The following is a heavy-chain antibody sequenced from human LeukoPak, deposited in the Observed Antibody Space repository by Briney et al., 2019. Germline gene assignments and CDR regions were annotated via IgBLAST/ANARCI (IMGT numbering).Heavy chain of an antibody. Sequence: PSETLSLTCTVSGGSISSYYWSWIRQPAGKGLEWIGRIYTSGSTTYNPSLKSRVTMSVYTSKNQFSLMLSSVTGAETAVYYCAGLIRPGWFDPWGQGTLVTVSS. CDR2: IYTSGST. D-gene: IGHD2-8*01. CDR3: AGLIRPGWFDP. V-gene: IGHV4-4*07. J-gene: IGHJ5*02. CDR1: GGSISSYY.